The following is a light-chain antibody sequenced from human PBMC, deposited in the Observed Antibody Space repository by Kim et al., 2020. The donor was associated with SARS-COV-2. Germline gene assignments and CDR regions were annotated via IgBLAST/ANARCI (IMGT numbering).Light chain of an antibody. V-gene: IGKV3-20*01. J-gene: IGKJ4*01. CDR3: QQYGSAPSCT. CDR2: GAS. CDR1: QSVSSNY. Sequence: EIVLTQSPGTLSLSPGERATLSCRASQSVSSNYLAWYQQKLGQAPRLLIYGASSRATGIPDRFSGSGSGTEFTLTISRLEPEDFAVYYCQQYGSAPSCTFGGGTKVDIK.